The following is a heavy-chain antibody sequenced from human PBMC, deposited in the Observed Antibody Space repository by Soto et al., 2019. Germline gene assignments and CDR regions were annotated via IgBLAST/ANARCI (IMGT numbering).Heavy chain of an antibody. Sequence: QVQLVPSGTEVKKPGASVKVSCKASGYTFGKYGISWVRQAPGQGLAWVGWISVYDGNTVHAQKFRGRVNMTTDTSTSTAYMELGSLKSDDTAIYYCAKDCSGASCGLDIWGQGTLVTDSS. CDR2: ISVYDGNT. CDR1: GYTFGKYG. V-gene: IGHV1-18*01. D-gene: IGHD2-15*01. CDR3: AKDCSGASCGLDI. J-gene: IGHJ4*02.